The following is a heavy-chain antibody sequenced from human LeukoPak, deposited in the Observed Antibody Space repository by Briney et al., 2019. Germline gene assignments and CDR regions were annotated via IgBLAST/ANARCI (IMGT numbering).Heavy chain of an antibody. J-gene: IGHJ3*02. CDR3: ARGVRTSSGYDSGI. D-gene: IGHD5-12*01. V-gene: IGHV3-74*01. CDR2: INSDGSST. Sequence: GGSLRLSCAASGFTFSSYWMHWVRHAPGKGLVWVSRINSDGSSTSYADSVKGRFTISRDNAKNTLYLQMNSLRAEDTAVYYCARGVRTSSGYDSGIWGQGTMVTVSS. CDR1: GFTFSSYW.